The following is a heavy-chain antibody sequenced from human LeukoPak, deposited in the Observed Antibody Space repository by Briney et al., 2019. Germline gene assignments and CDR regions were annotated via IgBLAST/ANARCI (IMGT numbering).Heavy chain of an antibody. Sequence: GGSLRLSCAASGFTFSDYFMSWIRQAPGKGLEWVSYITGSSDNRNYADSVKGRFTISRDNARNSLYLQVNSLRVEDTAVYYCVRDNYHGALDYWGQGTLVTVSS. J-gene: IGHJ4*02. V-gene: IGHV3-11*05. CDR1: GFTFSDYF. CDR3: VRDNYHGALDY. CDR2: ITGSSDNR. D-gene: IGHD1-7*01.